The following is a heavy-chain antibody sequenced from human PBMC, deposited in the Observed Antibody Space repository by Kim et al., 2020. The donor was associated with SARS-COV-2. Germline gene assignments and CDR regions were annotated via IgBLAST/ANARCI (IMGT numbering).Heavy chain of an antibody. Sequence: ASVKVSCKASGYTFTSYGISWVRQAPGQGLEWMGWISAYNGNTNYAQKLQGRVTMTTDTSTSTAYMELRSLRSDDTAVYYCASSGGVVVTPPENYWGQGTLVTVSS. CDR2: ISAYNGNT. V-gene: IGHV1-18*04. J-gene: IGHJ4*02. CDR3: ASSGGVVVTPPENY. D-gene: IGHD2-21*02. CDR1: GYTFTSYG.